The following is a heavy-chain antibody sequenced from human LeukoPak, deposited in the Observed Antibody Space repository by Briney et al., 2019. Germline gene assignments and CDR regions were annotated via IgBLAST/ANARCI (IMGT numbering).Heavy chain of an antibody. V-gene: IGHV4-34*01. D-gene: IGHD5-12*01. Sequence: SETLSLTCAVYGGSFSGYYWSWICQPPGKGLEWIGEINHSGSTNYNPSLKSRVTISVDTSKNQFSLKLSSVTAADTAVYYCARKVAAFDIWGQGTMVTVSS. CDR2: INHSGST. J-gene: IGHJ3*02. CDR1: GGSFSGYY. CDR3: ARKVAAFDI.